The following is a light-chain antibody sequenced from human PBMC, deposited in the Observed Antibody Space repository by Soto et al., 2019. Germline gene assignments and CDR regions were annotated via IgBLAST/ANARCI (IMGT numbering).Light chain of an antibody. CDR1: QSITSK. CDR3: QQYESYSPLT. V-gene: IGKV1-39*01. CDR2: AAS. J-gene: IGKJ4*01. Sequence: DIQMTQSPSSLSASVGDRVTITCRASQSITSKVNWYHQKPGKVPNLLIYAASSLQSGVPSRFSGSGSGTDFTLTISSLQPDDFGTYYCQQYESYSPLTFGGGTKVDIK.